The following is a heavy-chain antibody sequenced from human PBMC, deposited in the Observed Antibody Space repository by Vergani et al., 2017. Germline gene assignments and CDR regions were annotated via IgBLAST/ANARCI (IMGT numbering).Heavy chain of an antibody. D-gene: IGHD2-2*02. CDR3: ATIGYRRWGYYFDY. J-gene: IGHJ4*02. CDR1: GFTFIMHA. CDR2: IRSKNDGGTA. V-gene: IGHV3-15*01. Sequence: EVQLLESGGDLVQPGGSLRLSCAASGFTFIMHAMSWVRQAPGKGLEWIGRIRSKNDGGTADYAAPLKGRFTISRDDSKDSAFLLVNNLKTEDTAVYYCATIGYRRWGYYFDYWSQGILVTVSS.